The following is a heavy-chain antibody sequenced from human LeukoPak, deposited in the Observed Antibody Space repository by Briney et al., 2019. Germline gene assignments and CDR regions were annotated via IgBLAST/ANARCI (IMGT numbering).Heavy chain of an antibody. J-gene: IGHJ4*02. Sequence: GGSLRLSCAASGFSFSTYAMSWVRQAPGEGLEWVSDISGSSGSNTYYADSVKGRFTISRDNSKNTMYLQMNSLRADDTAVYYCAKARIPSGNGYYSDWGQGTLVTVSS. D-gene: IGHD3-22*01. CDR1: GFSFSTYA. V-gene: IGHV3-23*01. CDR2: ISGSSGSNT. CDR3: AKARIPSGNGYYSD.